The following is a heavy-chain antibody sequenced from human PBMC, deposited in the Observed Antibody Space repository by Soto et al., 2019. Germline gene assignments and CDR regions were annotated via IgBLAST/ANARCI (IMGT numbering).Heavy chain of an antibody. V-gene: IGHV3-23*01. CDR2: ISGTGVST. J-gene: IGHJ3*02. Sequence: PGGSLRLSCAASGFTFSGFTFSSYAMTWVRQAPGKGLEWVSTISGTGVSTYYADSVKGRFTISRDNSKNTLYVRMNGLRAEDTAVYYCAKIPYDSSGYSPFDIWGQGTMVTVSS. D-gene: IGHD3-22*01. CDR3: AKIPYDSSGYSPFDI. CDR1: GFTFSGFTFSSYA.